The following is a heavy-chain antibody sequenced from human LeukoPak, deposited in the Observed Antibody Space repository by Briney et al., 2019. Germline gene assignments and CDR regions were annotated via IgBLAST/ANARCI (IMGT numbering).Heavy chain of an antibody. V-gene: IGHV4-59*01. J-gene: IGHJ5*02. Sequence: SETLSLTCTVSGGSISSYYWSWIRQPPGKGLEWIGYIYYSESTNYNPSLKSRVTISVDTSKNQFSLKLSSVTAADTAVYYCARWVRIAVEEFNWFDPWGQGTLVTVSS. CDR2: IYYSEST. CDR1: GGSISSYY. D-gene: IGHD6-19*01. CDR3: ARWVRIAVEEFNWFDP.